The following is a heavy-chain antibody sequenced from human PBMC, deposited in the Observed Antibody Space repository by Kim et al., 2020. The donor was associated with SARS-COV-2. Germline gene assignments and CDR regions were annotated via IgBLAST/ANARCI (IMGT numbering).Heavy chain of an antibody. J-gene: IGHJ4*02. CDR1: GYTFKRFS. CDR3: ARAQLSVTGYYPDF. D-gene: IGHD3-9*01. CDR2: INPDTGAA. Sequence: ASVKVSCKTYGYTFKRFSIHWVRQAPGLGLEWVGRINPDTGAAVYAQKFQGRVTMTRDTSITTAYMEVTSLTSDDTAVYFCARAQLSVTGYYPDFWGQGTLVTVSS. V-gene: IGHV1-2*06.